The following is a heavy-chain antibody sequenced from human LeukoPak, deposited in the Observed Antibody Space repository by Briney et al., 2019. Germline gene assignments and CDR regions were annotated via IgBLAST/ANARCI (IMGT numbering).Heavy chain of an antibody. CDR3: ARAGRGTTTFDP. CDR1: GGSISSGGYY. D-gene: IGHD1/OR15-1a*01. Sequence: SETLSHTCTVSGGSISSGGYYWSWIRQHPGKGLEWIGYIYYSGSTYYNPSLKSRVTISVDTSKNQFSLKLSSVTAADTTVYYCARAGRGTTTFDPWGQGTLVTVSS. CDR2: IYYSGST. J-gene: IGHJ5*02. V-gene: IGHV4-31*03.